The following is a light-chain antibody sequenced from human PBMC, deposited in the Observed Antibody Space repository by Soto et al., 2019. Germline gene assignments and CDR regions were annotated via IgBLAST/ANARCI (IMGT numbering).Light chain of an antibody. CDR1: QSISGW. Sequence: DIQMTQSPSTLSASVGDRVTITCRASQSISGWLAWYQQKPGKAPKLLIYKASILESGVPSRFSGSGSGTEFTLTISSLQPDDFATYFCQYYDSYSYPFGQGTKLEIK. J-gene: IGKJ2*01. CDR3: QYYDSYSYP. V-gene: IGKV1-5*03. CDR2: KAS.